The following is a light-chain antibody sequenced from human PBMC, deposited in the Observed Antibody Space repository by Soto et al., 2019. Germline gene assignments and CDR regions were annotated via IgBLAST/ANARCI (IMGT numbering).Light chain of an antibody. CDR2: FNT. CDR3: QSYDSSLNGLM. Sequence: QSVLTQPPSVSGAPGQRVTISCTGSSSNIGAGYDVHWYQQLPGTAPKLLIYFNTDRPSGVPDRFSGSKSGSSASLAIAGLQPEDEADYYSQSYDSSLNGLMFGLGTQLTVL. CDR1: SSNIGAGYD. J-gene: IGLJ3*02. V-gene: IGLV1-40*01.